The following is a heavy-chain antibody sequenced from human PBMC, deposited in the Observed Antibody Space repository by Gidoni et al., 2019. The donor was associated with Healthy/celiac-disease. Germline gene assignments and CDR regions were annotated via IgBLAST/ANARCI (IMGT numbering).Heavy chain of an antibody. CDR3: ARLIKRVVPAAVDY. D-gene: IGHD2-2*01. CDR1: GGSISSSSYY. V-gene: IGHV4-39*01. J-gene: IGHJ4*02. CDR2: IYFSGST. Sequence: QLQLQESGPGLVKPSETLSLTCTASGGSISSSSYYWCWIRQSPGKGLEWIGSIYFSGSTYYNPSLKSRVTISVDTSKNQFSLKLSSVTAADTAVYYCARLIKRVVPAAVDYWGQGTLVTVSS.